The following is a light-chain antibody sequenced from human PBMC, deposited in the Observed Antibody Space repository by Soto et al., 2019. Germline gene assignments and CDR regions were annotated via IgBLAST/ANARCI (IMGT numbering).Light chain of an antibody. V-gene: IGKV1-5*03. CDR2: KAS. CDR3: QQYNSYSRTWT. CDR1: QSISSW. Sequence: DIQMTQSPSTLSASVGDRVTITCRASQSISSWLAWYQQKPGKASKLLIYKASSLESGVPSRFSGSGSGTEFTLTISSLQPDDFATYYCQQYNSYSRTWTFGQGTKVEIK. J-gene: IGKJ1*01.